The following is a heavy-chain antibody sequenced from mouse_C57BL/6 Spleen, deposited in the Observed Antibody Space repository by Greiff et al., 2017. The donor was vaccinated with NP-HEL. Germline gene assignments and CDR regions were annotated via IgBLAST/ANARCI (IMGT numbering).Heavy chain of an antibody. CDR2: INANNGGT. CDR1: GYTFTDYY. CDR3: ARDYYGRYYYAMDY. D-gene: IGHD1-1*01. J-gene: IGHJ4*01. V-gene: IGHV1-26*01. Sequence: VQLKQSGPELVKPGASVKISCKASGYTFTDYYMNWVKQSHGKSLEWIGDINANNGGTSYNQKFKGKATLTVDKSSSTAYMVLRSLTSEDSAVYYCARDYYGRYYYAMDYWGQGTSVTVSS.